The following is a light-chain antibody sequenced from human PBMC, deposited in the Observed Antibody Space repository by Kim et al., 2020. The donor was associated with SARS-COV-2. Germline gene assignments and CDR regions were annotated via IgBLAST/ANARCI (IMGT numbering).Light chain of an antibody. V-gene: IGKV1-39*01. J-gene: IGKJ1*01. CDR1: QSIITY. Sequence: DIQMTQFPSSLSASIGDRVTITCRASQSIITYVNWYQQRPGQAPKLLIFAASSLQSGVPSRLSGSGSGTDFTLTISSLQPEDFATYYCQKSYSSPWTFGEGTKVDIK. CDR3: QKSYSSPWT. CDR2: AAS.